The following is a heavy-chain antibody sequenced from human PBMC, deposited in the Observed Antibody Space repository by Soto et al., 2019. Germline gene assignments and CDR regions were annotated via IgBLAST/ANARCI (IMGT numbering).Heavy chain of an antibody. CDR1: GGSISSSSYY. Sequence: QLQLQESGPGLVKPSETLSLTCTVSGGSISSSSYYWGWIRQPPGKGLEWFGSIYYSGSTYYNPSLKSRVTISVDTSKNQFSLKLSSVTAADTAVYYCARQAYCSSTSCSLNYFDYWGQGTLVTVSS. CDR3: ARQAYCSSTSCSLNYFDY. J-gene: IGHJ4*02. D-gene: IGHD2-2*01. CDR2: IYYSGST. V-gene: IGHV4-39*01.